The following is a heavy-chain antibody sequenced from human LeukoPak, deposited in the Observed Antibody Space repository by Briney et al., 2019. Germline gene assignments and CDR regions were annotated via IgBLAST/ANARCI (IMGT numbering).Heavy chain of an antibody. J-gene: IGHJ6*02. V-gene: IGHV4-30-4*01. CDR3: ARDPPVYCSSTSCYYDYYYYGMDV. D-gene: IGHD2-2*01. CDR2: IYYSGST. CDR1: GGSISSGDYY. Sequence: PSETLSLTCTVSGGSISSGDYYWSWIRQPPGKGLEWIGYIYYSGSTYYNPSLKSRVTISVDTSKNQFSLKLSSVTAADTAVYYCARDPPVYCSSTSCYYDYYYYGMDVWGQGTTVTVSS.